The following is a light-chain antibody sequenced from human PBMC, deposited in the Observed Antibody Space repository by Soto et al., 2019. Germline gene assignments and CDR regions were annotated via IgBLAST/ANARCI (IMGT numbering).Light chain of an antibody. J-gene: IGKJ5*01. V-gene: IGKV3-15*01. CDR3: QQHNQWPIT. CDR2: GSS. Sequence: EIVMTQSPATLSVSPGERATLSCRASQSVRSNVAWYQQKPGQAPRLLLEGSSTRATGIPARFSGSGSGTDFTLTISSLQSEDVAVYYCQQHNQWPITFGQGTRLE. CDR1: QSVRSN.